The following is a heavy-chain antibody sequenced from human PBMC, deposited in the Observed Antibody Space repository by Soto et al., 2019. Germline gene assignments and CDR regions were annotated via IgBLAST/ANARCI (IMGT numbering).Heavy chain of an antibody. CDR2: IIPNFDTP. CDR3: AVAMVREILIFESSGMHV. V-gene: IGHV1-69*01. Sequence: QVHLVQSGAEVKKPGSSVKVSCKTSGGSFNNYAVSWVRQAPGQGLEWMGGIIPNFDTPNYAQKFQDRVTIIADESTSTVYMELRRVRSNDTAVYYCAVAMVREILIFESSGMHVWGQGTTVIVSS. D-gene: IGHD3-10*01. CDR1: GGSFNNYA. J-gene: IGHJ6*02.